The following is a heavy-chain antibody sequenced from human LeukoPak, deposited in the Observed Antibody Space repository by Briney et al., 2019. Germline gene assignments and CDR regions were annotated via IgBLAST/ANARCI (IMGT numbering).Heavy chain of an antibody. V-gene: IGHV4-34*01. CDR2: INHSGRT. CDR1: GGSFSGYY. Sequence: SGALSLTCAVYGGSFSGYYWSWIRQPPGKGLEWIGVINHSGRTNYNPSLTSRVTISVDTSKHQFSQKLSSVTAADPAVYYCARGRGLRLTDWGQGTLVTVSS. J-gene: IGHJ4*02. D-gene: IGHD3-16*01. CDR3: ARGRGLRLTD.